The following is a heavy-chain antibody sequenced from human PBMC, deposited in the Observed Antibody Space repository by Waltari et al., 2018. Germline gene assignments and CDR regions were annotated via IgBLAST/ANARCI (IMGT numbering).Heavy chain of an antibody. Sequence: QMQLVQSGAEVKKTGSSVKVSCKASGYTFTYRYLHWVRQAPGQALEWMGWITPFNGNTNYAQKFQDRVTITRDRSMSTAYMELSSLRSEDTAMYYCASSSSWSLGGMDVWGQGTTVTVSS. CDR2: ITPFNGNT. D-gene: IGHD6-13*01. CDR3: ASSSSWSLGGMDV. CDR1: GYTFTYRY. J-gene: IGHJ6*02. V-gene: IGHV1-45*02.